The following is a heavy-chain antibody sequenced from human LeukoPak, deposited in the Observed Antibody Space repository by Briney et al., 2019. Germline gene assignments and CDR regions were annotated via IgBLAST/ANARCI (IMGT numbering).Heavy chain of an antibody. CDR3: ASRYGGDNSWYGHY. CDR1: RHTFTVWH. V-gene: IGHV1-2*02. CDR2: INPNSGGT. D-gene: IGHD6-13*01. J-gene: IGHJ4*02. Sequence: ASVKVSCKASRHTFTVWHIHWVRQAPGQGLEWMGWINPNSGGTNYAQNFQGRVTMTRDTSVNTLYMELSSLRASDTAMYYCASRYGGDNSWYGHYWGQGTLVTVSS.